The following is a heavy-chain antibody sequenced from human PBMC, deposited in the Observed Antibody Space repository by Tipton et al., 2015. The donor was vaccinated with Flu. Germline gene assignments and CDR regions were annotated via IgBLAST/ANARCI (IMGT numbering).Heavy chain of an antibody. CDR2: IYYSGSA. CDR3: ARGYYDFWSGKAFDY. J-gene: IGHJ4*02. V-gene: IGHV4-59*08. CDR1: GGSINNYY. D-gene: IGHD3-3*01. Sequence: TLSLTCTVSGGSINNYYWSWIRQPPGKGLEWIGYIYYSGSANYNPSLKSRVTISVDTSKNQFSLKLSSVTAADTAVYYCARGYYDFWSGKAFDYWGQGTLVTVS.